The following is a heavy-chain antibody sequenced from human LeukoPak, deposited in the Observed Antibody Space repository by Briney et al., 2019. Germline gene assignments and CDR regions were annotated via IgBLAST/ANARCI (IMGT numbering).Heavy chain of an antibody. D-gene: IGHD5-18*01. CDR2: IYYYGST. J-gene: IGHJ4*02. V-gene: IGHV4-39*01. Sequence: KPSETLSLTCTVSGGSISSSTYYWGWIRQPPGKGLEWIGSIYYYGSTYYNPSLKSRVTISVDTSKNQFSLKLSSVTAADTAVYYCARHAGGDTAMPIDYWGQGTLVTVSS. CDR1: GGSISSSTYY. CDR3: ARHAGGDTAMPIDY.